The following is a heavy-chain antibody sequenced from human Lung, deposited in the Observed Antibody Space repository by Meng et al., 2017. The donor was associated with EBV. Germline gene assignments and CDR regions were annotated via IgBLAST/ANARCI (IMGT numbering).Heavy chain of an antibody. J-gene: IGHJ4*02. D-gene: IGHD2-15*01. V-gene: IGHV4-30-4*01. CDR3: AREWCSGGSCYPDY. CDR1: GGSISSGDYY. Sequence: VQLPEAGQVVVNPSQALSRTCTVSGGSISSGDYYWSWIRQPPGKGLEWIGYIYYSGSTYDSPSLKSRVTISVDTSKNQFSLKLSSVTAADTAVYYCAREWCSGGSCYPDYWGQGTLVTVSS. CDR2: IYYSGST.